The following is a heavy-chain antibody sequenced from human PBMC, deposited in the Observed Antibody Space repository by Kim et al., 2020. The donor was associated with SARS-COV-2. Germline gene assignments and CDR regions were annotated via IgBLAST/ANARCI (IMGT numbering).Heavy chain of an antibody. CDR3: ARGGYCSGGSCTKAGYFDY. D-gene: IGHD2-15*01. Sequence: SRGTISVDTSKNQFSLKLSSVTAADTAVYYCARGGYCSGGSCTKAGYFDYWGQGTLVTVSS. V-gene: IGHV4-34*01. J-gene: IGHJ4*02.